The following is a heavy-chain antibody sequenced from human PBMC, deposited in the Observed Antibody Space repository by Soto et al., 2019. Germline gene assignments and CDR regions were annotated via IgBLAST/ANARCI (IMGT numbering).Heavy chain of an antibody. CDR1: GFSLSTSGVG. CDR3: AHRLAYDISTGYYPFDY. D-gene: IGHD3-9*01. CDR2: IYWDDGK. J-gene: IGHJ4*02. Sequence: SGPTLVNPTHTLTLTCTFSGFSLSTSGVGVAWIRQPPGKALEWLALIYWDDGKRYSQALKTRLNNTKETSQNQVVLRLTDVDPVETATYYCAHRLAYDISTGYYPFDYWGQGSLVTVSS. V-gene: IGHV2-5*02.